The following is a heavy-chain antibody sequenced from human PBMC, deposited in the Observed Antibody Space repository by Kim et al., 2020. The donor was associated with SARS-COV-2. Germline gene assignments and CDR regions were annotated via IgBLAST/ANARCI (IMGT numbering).Heavy chain of an antibody. CDR2: IYYRGGT. V-gene: IGHV4-39*01. D-gene: IGHD3-16*01. J-gene: IGHJ3*02. CDR3: ARRLYLAAPIDEFDI. Sequence: SETLSLTCSASDGFISSMTYYWAWFRQSPGKGLDWIACIYYRGGTYYNPSLESFATTSVDWSENQFPLKIASVTAAATAIYYSARRLYLAAPIDEFDIWG. CDR1: DGFISSMTYY.